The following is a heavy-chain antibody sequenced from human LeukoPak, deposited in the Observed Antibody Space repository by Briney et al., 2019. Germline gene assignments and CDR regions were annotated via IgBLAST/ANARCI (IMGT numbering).Heavy chain of an antibody. CDR1: GYSFTSYW. V-gene: IGHV5-51*01. Sequence: GESLKISCKGSGYSFTSYWIGWVRQMPGKGLEWMGIIYSGDSDTRYSPSFQGQVTISADKSISTAYLQWSSLKASDTAMYYCARAYSGSYDPGYFDYWGQGTLVTVSS. CDR3: ARAYSGSYDPGYFDY. J-gene: IGHJ4*02. CDR2: IYSGDSDT. D-gene: IGHD1-26*01.